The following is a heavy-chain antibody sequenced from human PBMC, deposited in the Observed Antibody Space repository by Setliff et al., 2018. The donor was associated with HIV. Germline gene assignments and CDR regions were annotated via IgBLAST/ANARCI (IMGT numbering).Heavy chain of an antibody. Sequence: GGSLRLSCAVSGFIFNTYSMNWVRQAPGKGLGWVSYIGGSGSAIYYADSVKGRFTISRDNAKNSLYLQLNSLRAEDSAVYYCVRDASPDYDSGGYSAGGHWGRGTLVTVSS. V-gene: IGHV3-48*04. CDR3: VRDASPDYDSGGYSAGGH. CDR1: GFIFNTYS. CDR2: IGGSGSAI. D-gene: IGHD3-22*01. J-gene: IGHJ4*02.